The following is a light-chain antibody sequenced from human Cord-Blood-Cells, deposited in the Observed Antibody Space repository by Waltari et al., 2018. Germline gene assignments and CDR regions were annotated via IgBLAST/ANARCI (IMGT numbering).Light chain of an antibody. CDR3: SSYTSSSTLV. CDR2: AVS. Sequence: QSVLTQPASVSGSPGQSITISCTGTSSDVGGYNYVSWYQQHPGKAPTLMIYAVSNRPHGVSNRFSGSKSGNTASLTISGLQAEDEADYYCSSYTSSSTLVFGGGTKLTVL. CDR1: SSDVGGYNY. V-gene: IGLV2-14*01. J-gene: IGLJ2*01.